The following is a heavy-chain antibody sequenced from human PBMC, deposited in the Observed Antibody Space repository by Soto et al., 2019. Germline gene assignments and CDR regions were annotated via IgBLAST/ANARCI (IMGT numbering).Heavy chain of an antibody. CDR3: ARDFGEVGATAVYDI. V-gene: IGHV3-74*01. J-gene: IGHJ3*02. CDR2: INGDGSDT. CDR1: GFSFSLYW. Sequence: PGGSLRLSCAASGFSFSLYWMHWVRQAPGKGLVWVSRINGDGSDTSYGDPVKGRFTTSRDNAKNTLYLHMNSLGAEDTAVYYCARDFGEVGATAVYDIWGQGTMVTV. D-gene: IGHD1-26*01.